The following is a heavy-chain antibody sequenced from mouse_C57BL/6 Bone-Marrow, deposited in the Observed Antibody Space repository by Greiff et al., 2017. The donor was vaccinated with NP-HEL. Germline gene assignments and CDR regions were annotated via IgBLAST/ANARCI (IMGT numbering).Heavy chain of an antibody. J-gene: IGHJ4*01. Sequence: EVKVEESGGGLVKPGGSLKLSCAASGFTFSSYTMSWVRQTPEKRLEWVATISGGGGNTYYPDSVKGRFTISRDNAKNTLYLQMSSLRSEDTALYYCARHSPLLLLRRAMDYWGQGTSVTVSS. CDR1: GFTFSSYT. V-gene: IGHV5-9*01. CDR2: ISGGGGNT. CDR3: ARHSPLLLLRRAMDY. D-gene: IGHD1-1*01.